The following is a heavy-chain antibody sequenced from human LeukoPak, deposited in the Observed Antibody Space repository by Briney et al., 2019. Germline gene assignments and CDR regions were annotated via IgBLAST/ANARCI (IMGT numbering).Heavy chain of an antibody. V-gene: IGHV1-69*13. D-gene: IGHD2-21*02. CDR3: ARATPYCGGDCYSGPFDY. CDR1: GGTFSSYA. Sequence: ASVKVSCKASGGTFSSYAISWVRQAPGQGLEWMGGIIPIFGTANYAQKFQGRVTITADESTSTAYMELSSLRSEDTAVYYCARATPYCGGDCYSGPFDYWGQGTLVTVSS. CDR2: IIPIFGTA. J-gene: IGHJ4*02.